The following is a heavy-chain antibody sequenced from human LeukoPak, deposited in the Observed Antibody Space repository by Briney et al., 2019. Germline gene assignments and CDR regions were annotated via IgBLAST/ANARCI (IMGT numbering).Heavy chain of an antibody. CDR2: FSGSGGST. V-gene: IGHV3-23*01. CDR3: ANDYGGHQFDY. D-gene: IGHD4-23*01. Sequence: PGGSLRHSRAASGFTFSHCAMSWVGQAPGKGLEWVSAFSGSGGSTYYADSVKGRFTISRDNSKNTLYLQMNSLRAEDTAVYYCANDYGGHQFDYWGQGALVTVSS. J-gene: IGHJ4*02. CDR1: GFTFSHCA.